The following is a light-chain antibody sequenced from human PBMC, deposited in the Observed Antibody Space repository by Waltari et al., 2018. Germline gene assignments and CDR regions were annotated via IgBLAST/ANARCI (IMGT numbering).Light chain of an antibody. Sequence: EIVLTQAPTTRSLSPGERATLSCRASQSVANYLAWYQQKPGQAPRLLIFDASNRATGIPARFSGSGSGTDFTLTISSLEPEDFAVYYCQQRSDWPTFGGGTKVEIK. CDR2: DAS. V-gene: IGKV3-11*01. J-gene: IGKJ4*01. CDR1: QSVANY. CDR3: QQRSDWPT.